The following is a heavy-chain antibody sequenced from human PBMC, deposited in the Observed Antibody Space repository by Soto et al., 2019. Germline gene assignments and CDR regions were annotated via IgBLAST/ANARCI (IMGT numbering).Heavy chain of an antibody. V-gene: IGHV3-33*01. CDR2: IWNDGSTK. CDR3: ARVLRYFDWHYAIDI. D-gene: IGHD3-9*01. Sequence: GGSLRLSCAASGFTFSTYGMHWVRQAPGKGLEWVAVIWNDGSTKYYADSVKGRFTISRDDSKNTLYLQMNSLRAEDTAVYYCARVLRYFDWHYAIDIWGQGTMVTGSS. CDR1: GFTFSTYG. J-gene: IGHJ3*02.